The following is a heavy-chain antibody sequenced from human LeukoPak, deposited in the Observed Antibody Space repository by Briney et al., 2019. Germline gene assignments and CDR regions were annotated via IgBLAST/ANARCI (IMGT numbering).Heavy chain of an antibody. CDR3: ASYLVWFGDHTGWFDP. Sequence: PSETLSLTCTVSGGSISSYYWSWIRQPPGKGLEWIGYIYYSGSTNYNPSLKSRVTISVDTSKNQFSLKLSSVTAADTAVYYCASYLVWFGDHTGWFDPWGQGTLVTVSS. CDR2: IYYSGST. J-gene: IGHJ5*02. D-gene: IGHD3-10*01. CDR1: GGSISSYY. V-gene: IGHV4-59*08.